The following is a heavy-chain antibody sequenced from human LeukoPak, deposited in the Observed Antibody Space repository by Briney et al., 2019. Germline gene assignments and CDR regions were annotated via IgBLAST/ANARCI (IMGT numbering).Heavy chain of an antibody. CDR2: IYYSGST. J-gene: IGHJ4*02. D-gene: IGHD1-14*01. V-gene: IGHV4-59*01. CDR1: GGSTISSY. CDR3: ARDTTAAFFFDY. Sequence: PSETLSLTCIVPGGSTISSYWSWIRQPPGKRLEWIGYIYYSGSTNYNPSLKSRVTISVDTSKNQFSLKLSSVTAADTAVYYCARDTTAAFFFDYWGQGTLVTVSS.